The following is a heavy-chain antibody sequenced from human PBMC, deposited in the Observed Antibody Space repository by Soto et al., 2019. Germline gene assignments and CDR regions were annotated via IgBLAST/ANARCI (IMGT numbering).Heavy chain of an antibody. CDR1: GGSISSGGYY. Sequence: QVQLQESGPGLVKPSQTLSLTCTVSGGSISSGGYYWSWIRQHLGKGLEWIGYIYYSGSTYYNPSLKSRVTISVDTSKNQFSLKLSSVTAADTAVYYCARDPNRKYYFDYWGQGTLVTVSS. CDR3: ARDPNRKYYFDY. CDR2: IYYSGST. V-gene: IGHV4-31*03. J-gene: IGHJ4*02.